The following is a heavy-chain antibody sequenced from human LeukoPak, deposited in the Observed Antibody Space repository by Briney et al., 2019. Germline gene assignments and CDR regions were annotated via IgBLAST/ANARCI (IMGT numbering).Heavy chain of an antibody. V-gene: IGHV3-23*01. Sequence: GGSLRLSCAASGFTFSSYAMSWVRQAPGKGLEWVSAISGSGGSTYYADSVKGRFTISRDNSKNTLYLQMNSLRAEDTAVYYCAKHTYYIVVVVAGNRENYFDYWGQGTLVTVSS. J-gene: IGHJ4*02. CDR2: ISGSGGST. D-gene: IGHD2-15*01. CDR3: AKHTYYIVVVVAGNRENYFDY. CDR1: GFTFSSYA.